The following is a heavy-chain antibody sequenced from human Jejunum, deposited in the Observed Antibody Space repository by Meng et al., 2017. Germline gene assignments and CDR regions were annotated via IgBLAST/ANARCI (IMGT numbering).Heavy chain of an antibody. J-gene: IGHJ4*02. D-gene: IGHD6-19*01. V-gene: IGHV3-33*05. Sequence: GGSLRLSCATSGFSLSAYAIHWVRQAPGKGLEWVAVISYDGKIETYADSVQGRYTISRDTSKNTVFLQMNSLRAEDTALYYCAREYSSGWTDYWGQGTQVTVSS. CDR3: AREYSSGWTDY. CDR2: ISYDGKIE. CDR1: GFSLSAYA.